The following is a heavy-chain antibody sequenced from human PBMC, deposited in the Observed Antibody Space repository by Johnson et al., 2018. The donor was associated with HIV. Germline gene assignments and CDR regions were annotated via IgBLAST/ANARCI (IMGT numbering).Heavy chain of an antibody. D-gene: IGHD1-26*01. Sequence: QVQLVESGGGLVQPGGSLRLSCAASGFTVSSNYMSWVRQAPGKGLEWVAFIRYDGSNKYYADSVKGRFTISRDNSKNTLDLQMNSLRVEDTAVYFCARYLVVGGHSAPLTHAFDIWGQGTMVTISS. J-gene: IGHJ3*02. CDR1: GFTVSSNY. CDR2: IRYDGSNK. CDR3: ARYLVVGGHSAPLTHAFDI. V-gene: IGHV3-33*08.